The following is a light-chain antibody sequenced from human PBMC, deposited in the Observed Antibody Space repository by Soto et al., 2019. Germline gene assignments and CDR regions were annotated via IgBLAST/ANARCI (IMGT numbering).Light chain of an antibody. CDR3: QTWGTAIHDVV. J-gene: IGLJ2*01. Sequence: QSVLTQSPSASASLGASVKLTCTLSSGHSTYAIAWHQQQPEKGPRYLMKLTSDGTHSKGDGIPDRFSGSSSGAERHLTISSRQSEDEADYYWQTWGTAIHDVVFGGGTKLTVL. V-gene: IGLV4-69*01. CDR2: LTSDGTH. CDR1: SGHSTYA.